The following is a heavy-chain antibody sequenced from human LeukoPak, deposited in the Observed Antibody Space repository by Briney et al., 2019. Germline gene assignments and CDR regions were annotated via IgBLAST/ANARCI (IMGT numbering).Heavy chain of an antibody. Sequence: GGSLRLSCAASGFTFSSYSMNWVRQAPGKGLEWVSSISSSSSYIYYADSVKGRFTISRDNAKNSLYLQMNSLRAEDTAVYYCARQSSSWYYLFDYWGQGTLVTVSS. CDR3: ARQSSSWYYLFDY. CDR2: ISSSSSYI. V-gene: IGHV3-21*01. J-gene: IGHJ4*02. CDR1: GFTFSSYS. D-gene: IGHD6-13*01.